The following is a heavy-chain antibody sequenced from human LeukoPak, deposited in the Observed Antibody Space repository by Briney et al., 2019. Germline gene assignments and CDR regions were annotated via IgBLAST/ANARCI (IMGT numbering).Heavy chain of an antibody. Sequence: SVKVSCKASGGTFSGYAISWVRQAPGQGLEWMGGIIPIFGTANYAQKFQGRVTITADESTSTAYMELSSLRSEDTAVYYCALYPPSTYYDFWSGSYWGQGTLVTVSS. D-gene: IGHD3-3*01. CDR3: ALYPPSTYYDFWSGSY. V-gene: IGHV1-69*01. CDR2: IIPIFGTA. J-gene: IGHJ4*02. CDR1: GGTFSGYA.